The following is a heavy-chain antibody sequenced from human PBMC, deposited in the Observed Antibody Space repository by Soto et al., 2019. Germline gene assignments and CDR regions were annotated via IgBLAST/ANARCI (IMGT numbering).Heavy chain of an antibody. V-gene: IGHV1-58*01. CDR2: IVVGSGNT. Sequence: SVKVSCKASGFTFTSSAVQWVRQARGQRLEWIGWIVVGSGNTNYAQKFQERVTITRDMSTSTAYMELSSLRSEDTAVYYCAAEDLRYFDWPLGDAFDIWGQGTMVTVSS. CDR3: AAEDLRYFDWPLGDAFDI. D-gene: IGHD3-9*01. J-gene: IGHJ3*02. CDR1: GFTFTSSA.